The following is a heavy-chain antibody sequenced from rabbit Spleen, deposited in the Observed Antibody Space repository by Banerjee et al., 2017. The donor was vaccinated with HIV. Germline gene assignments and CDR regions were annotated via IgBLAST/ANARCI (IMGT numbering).Heavy chain of an antibody. CDR2: IYGGSSEYI. Sequence: QSLEESGGDLVKPGASLTLTCTASGFSFSSSNYMCWVRQAPGKGLEWIACIYGGSSEYIWYASWAKGRFTISKASSTTVTLQMTSLTAADTATYFCARSGDGDYGYVMDLWGPGTLVTVS. V-gene: IGHV1S40*01. D-gene: IGHD6-1*01. CDR1: GFSFSSSNY. CDR3: ARSGDGDYGYVMDL. J-gene: IGHJ4*01.